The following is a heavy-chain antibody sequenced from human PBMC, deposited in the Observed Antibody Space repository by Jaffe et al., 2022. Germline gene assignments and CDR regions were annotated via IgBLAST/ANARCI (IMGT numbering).Heavy chain of an antibody. Sequence: EVQLVESGGGLVQPGRSLRLSCAASGFTFDDYAMHWVRQAPGKGLEWVSGISWNSGSIGYADSVKGRFTISRDNAKNSLYLQMNSLRAEDTALYYCAKDIDYGDYVVLRGFDIWGQGTMVTVSS. V-gene: IGHV3-9*01. J-gene: IGHJ3*02. CDR2: ISWNSGSI. CDR1: GFTFDDYA. D-gene: IGHD4-17*01. CDR3: AKDIDYGDYVVLRGFDI.